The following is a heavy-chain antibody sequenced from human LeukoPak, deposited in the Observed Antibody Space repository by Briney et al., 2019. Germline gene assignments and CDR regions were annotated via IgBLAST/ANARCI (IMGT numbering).Heavy chain of an antibody. CDR1: GYSFSIYN. V-gene: IGHV1-8*01. CDR3: ARRYCTNGVCYHGIDY. CDR2: MSPNSGQT. J-gene: IGHJ4*02. Sequence: GASVKVSCQASGYSFSIYNIHWVRQATGLGLEWMGWMSPNSGQTGYAQRFQGSVTMTRDTSISTAYMELSSLRSEDTAVYYCARRYCTNGVCYHGIDYWGQGTLVTVSS. D-gene: IGHD2-8*01.